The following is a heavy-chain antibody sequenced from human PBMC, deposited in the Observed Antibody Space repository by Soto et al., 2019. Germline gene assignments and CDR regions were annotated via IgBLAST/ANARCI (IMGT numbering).Heavy chain of an antibody. J-gene: IGHJ5*02. Sequence: SETLSLTCTVSGGSISSGDYYWSWIRQPPGKGLEWIGYIYYSGSTYYNPSLKSRVTISVDTSKNQFSLKLSSVTAADTAVYYCASDALKYYYGSGSHFDPCGQGPLVTVYS. CDR1: GGSISSGDYY. D-gene: IGHD3-10*01. CDR3: ASDALKYYYGSGSHFDP. V-gene: IGHV4-30-4*01. CDR2: IYYSGST.